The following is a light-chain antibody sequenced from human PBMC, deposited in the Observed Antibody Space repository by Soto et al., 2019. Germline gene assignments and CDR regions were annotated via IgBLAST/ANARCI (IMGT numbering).Light chain of an antibody. J-gene: IGKJ2*01. CDR2: GAS. CDR3: QQYNKWPPYT. V-gene: IGKV3-15*01. CDR1: QSVSTN. Sequence: EIVMTQSPATLSVSPGERATLSCRASQSVSTNLAWYQQKLGQAPRLLIYGASTRATGIPARFSGSGSGTEFNLTISSLESEDFALYYCQQYNKWPPYTFGQGTKVDIK.